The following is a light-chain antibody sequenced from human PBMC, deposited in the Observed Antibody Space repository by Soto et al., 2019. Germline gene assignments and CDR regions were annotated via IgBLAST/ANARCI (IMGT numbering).Light chain of an antibody. Sequence: EILMTQSPATLSVSPGERATLSCGASQSVSRNLAWYQQKPGQAPRLLIYGASTRATGIPARFSGSGSGTEFTLTISSLQSEDFAIYYCQQYNNSPQTFGQGTKVDIK. CDR1: QSVSRN. V-gene: IGKV3-15*01. CDR3: QQYNNSPQT. CDR2: GAS. J-gene: IGKJ1*01.